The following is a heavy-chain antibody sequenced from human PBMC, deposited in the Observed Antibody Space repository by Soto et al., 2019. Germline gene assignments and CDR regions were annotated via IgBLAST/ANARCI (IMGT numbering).Heavy chain of an antibody. CDR1: GYTFTSYD. J-gene: IGHJ5*02. D-gene: IGHD3-3*01. CDR2: MNPNSGNT. CDR3: ARAPHGYWTIFWSAP. Sequence: GASVKVSCKASGYTFTSYDINWVRQATGQGLEWMGWMNPNSGNTGYAQKFQGRVTMTRNTSISTAYMELSSLRSEDTAVYYCARAPHGYWTIFWSAPGGQGPLVTVSS. V-gene: IGHV1-8*01.